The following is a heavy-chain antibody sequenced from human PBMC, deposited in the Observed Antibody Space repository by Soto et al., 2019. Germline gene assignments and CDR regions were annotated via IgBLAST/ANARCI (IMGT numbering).Heavy chain of an antibody. CDR2: IYYSGST. Sequence: PSETLSLTCTVSGGSISSGGYYWSWIRQHPGKGLEWIGYIYYSGSTYYNPSLKSRVTISVDTSKNQFSLKLSSVTAADTADYYCARTSYYDSPGFYNLDVWGPGTTVTVSS. CDR3: ARTSYYDSPGFYNLDV. J-gene: IGHJ6*02. CDR1: GGSISSGGYY. V-gene: IGHV4-31*03. D-gene: IGHD3-22*01.